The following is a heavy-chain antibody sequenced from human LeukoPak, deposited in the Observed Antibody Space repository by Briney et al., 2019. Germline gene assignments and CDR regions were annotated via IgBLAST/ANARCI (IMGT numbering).Heavy chain of an antibody. CDR3: ATAVSVAGDS. D-gene: IGHD6-19*01. CDR1: GVIISSYA. Sequence: GGSLRLSCAASGVIISSYAMSWVRQAPGKGLEWVAHIKPDGSETYYVDSGKGRFTISRDNAKNSLYLQMNSLRAEDTAVYYCATAVSVAGDSWGQGTLVTVSS. V-gene: IGHV3-7*01. CDR2: IKPDGSET. J-gene: IGHJ5*01.